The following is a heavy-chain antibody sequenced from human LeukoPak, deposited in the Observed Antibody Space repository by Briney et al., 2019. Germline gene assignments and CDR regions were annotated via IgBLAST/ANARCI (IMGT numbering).Heavy chain of an antibody. CDR3: ARHSVSWYNFYLFDY. CDR1: GGSISSYY. CDR2: IYYSGGT. Sequence: PSETLSLTCTVSGGSISSYYWSWIRQPPGKGLEWIGYIYYSGGTNYNPSLKSRVTISVDTSKNQFSLKLSSVTAADTAVYYCARHSVSWYNFYLFDYWGQGTLVTVSS. J-gene: IGHJ4*02. D-gene: IGHD6-13*01. V-gene: IGHV4-59*08.